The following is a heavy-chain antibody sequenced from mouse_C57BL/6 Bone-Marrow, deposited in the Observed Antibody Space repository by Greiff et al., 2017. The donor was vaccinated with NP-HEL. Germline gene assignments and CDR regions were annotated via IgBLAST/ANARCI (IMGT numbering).Heavy chain of an antibody. V-gene: IGHV2-2*01. J-gene: IGHJ3*01. CDR3: ARKGLRQTAWFAY. Sequence: VKLQESGPGLVQPSQSLSITCTVSGFSLTSYGVHWVRQSPGKGLEWLGVRWSGGSTDYNAAFISRLSISKDNSKSQVFFKMNSLQADDTAIYYCARKGLRQTAWFAYWGQGTLVTVSA. CDR2: RWSGGST. CDR1: GFSLTSYG. D-gene: IGHD2-4*01.